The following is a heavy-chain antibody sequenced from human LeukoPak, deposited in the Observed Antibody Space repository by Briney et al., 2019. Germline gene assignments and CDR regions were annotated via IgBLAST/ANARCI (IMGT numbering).Heavy chain of an antibody. CDR3: ARTVSYYYGMDV. CDR2: IYSGGST. J-gene: IGHJ6*02. CDR1: GFTVSSNY. V-gene: IGHV3-53*01. Sequence: AGGSLRLSCAASGFTVSSNYMSWVRQAPGKGLEWVSVIYSGGSTYYADSVKGRFTISRDNSKNTLYLQMNSLRAEDTAVYYCARTVSYYYGMDVWGQGTTVTVSS.